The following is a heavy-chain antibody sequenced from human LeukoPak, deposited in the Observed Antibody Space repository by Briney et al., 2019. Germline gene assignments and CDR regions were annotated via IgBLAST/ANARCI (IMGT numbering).Heavy chain of an antibody. D-gene: IGHD2-8*01. CDR2: IQSKAAGGTT. V-gene: IGHV3-15*01. Sequence: GGSLRLSCAAPGLTFSNAWMSWVRQAPGKGLEWVGRIQSKAAGGTTDYATFVKGRFTISRDDSKNTLSLQMNSLKTEDTAVYYCTTDSSNGLCYYCYYYMDVWGKGTTVTVSS. CDR1: GLTFSNAW. CDR3: TTDSSNGLCYYCYYYMDV. J-gene: IGHJ6*03.